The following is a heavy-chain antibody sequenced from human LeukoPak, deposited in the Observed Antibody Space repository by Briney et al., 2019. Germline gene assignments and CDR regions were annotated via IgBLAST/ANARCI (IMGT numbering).Heavy chain of an antibody. CDR2: INHSGST. CDR3: ARVRVDGGSYYRPVGSVRYFDL. CDR1: GGSFSGYY. Sequence: PSETLSLTCAVYGGSFSGYYWSWIRQPPGKGLEWIGEINHSGSTNYNPSLKSRVTISVDTSKNQFSLKLGSVTAADTAVYYCARVRVDGGSYYRPVGSVRYFDLWGRGTLVTVSS. J-gene: IGHJ2*01. V-gene: IGHV4-34*01. D-gene: IGHD1-26*01.